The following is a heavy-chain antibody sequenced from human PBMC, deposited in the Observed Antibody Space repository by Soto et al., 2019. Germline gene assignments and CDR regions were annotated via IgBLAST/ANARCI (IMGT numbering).Heavy chain of an antibody. CDR1: GYTFTNYW. Sequence: PGESLKISCQASGYTFTNYWIGWVRQMPGKGLEWMGIIYPGDSDTRYSPSFQGQVTISADKSISTAYLQWSSLKASDTAMYYCARCPAVATGFFYPWGQGTLVTVS. CDR2: IYPGDSDT. V-gene: IGHV5-51*01. J-gene: IGHJ5*02. D-gene: IGHD6-19*01. CDR3: ARCPAVATGFFYP.